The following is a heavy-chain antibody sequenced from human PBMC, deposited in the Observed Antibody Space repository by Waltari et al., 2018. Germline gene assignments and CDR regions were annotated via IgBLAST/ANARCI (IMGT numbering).Heavy chain of an antibody. D-gene: IGHD5-12*01. CDR2: IIPIFRTP. V-gene: IGHV1-69*01. CDR1: AGSFICYA. J-gene: IGHJ4*02. CDR3: ARSPGERWLQMFFDY. Sequence: QVQLAQSGAAVKKPGSSLTVSCKASAGSFICYAIRWVRQVPGQGLEWRGGIIPIFRTPNYEQKFLDRVTITAEESTNTVYMELRSLRPEDTAVYYCARSPGERWLQMFFDYWGQGTLVTVSS.